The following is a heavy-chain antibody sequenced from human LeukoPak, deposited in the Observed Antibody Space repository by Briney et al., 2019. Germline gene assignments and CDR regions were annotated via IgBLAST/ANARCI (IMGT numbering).Heavy chain of an antibody. CDR2: ISGSGGST. CDR3: AKDEWYYYDSSGYPYAFDI. J-gene: IGHJ3*02. D-gene: IGHD3-22*01. Sequence: GGSLRLSCAASGFTFSSYGMSWVRQAPGKGLEWVSAISGSGGSTYYADSVKGRFTISRDNSKNTLYLQMNSLRAEDTAVYYCAKDEWYYYDSSGYPYAFDIWGQGTMVTVSS. V-gene: IGHV3-23*01. CDR1: GFTFSSYG.